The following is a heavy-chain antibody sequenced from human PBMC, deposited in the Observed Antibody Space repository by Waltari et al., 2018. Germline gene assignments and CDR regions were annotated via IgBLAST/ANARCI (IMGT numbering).Heavy chain of an antibody. Sequence: EVQLVESGGGLVQPGGSLRLSCAASGFSFGSYWMNWVRQAQGKGLVWVSRIVRDGSITSYADSVKCRFTISRDNAKNTLYLQMNSLRDEDTAVYYCARDYYYSIDYWGQGTVVTVSS. CDR3: ARDYYYSIDY. D-gene: IGHD3-10*01. V-gene: IGHV3-74*01. CDR1: GFSFGSYW. CDR2: IVRDGSIT. J-gene: IGHJ4*02.